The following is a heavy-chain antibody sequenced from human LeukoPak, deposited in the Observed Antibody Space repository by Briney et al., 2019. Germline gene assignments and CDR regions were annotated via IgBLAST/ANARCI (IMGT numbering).Heavy chain of an antibody. D-gene: IGHD3-16*01. CDR2: IYYSGST. J-gene: IGHJ4*02. Sequence: SETLSLTCTVSGGSISSYYWSWIRQPPGKGLEWIGYIYYSGSTNYNPSLKSRVPISVDTSKNQFSLKLSSVTAADTAVYYCASHPGEYGADYWGQGTLVTVSS. V-gene: IGHV4-59*01. CDR3: ASHPGEYGADY. CDR1: GGSISSYY.